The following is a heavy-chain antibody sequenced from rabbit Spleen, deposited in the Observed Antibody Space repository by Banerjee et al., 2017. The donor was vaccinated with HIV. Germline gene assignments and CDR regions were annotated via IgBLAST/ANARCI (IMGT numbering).Heavy chain of an antibody. V-gene: IGHV1S47*01. CDR1: GFDLSSYG. J-gene: IGHJ4*01. D-gene: IGHD1-1*01. CDR3: ARDPAYSSGSGSAIPYL. CDR2: IDPLFGTT. Sequence: QEQLVESGGGLVQPGGSLKLSCKASGFDLSSYGVSWVRQAPGKGLEWIGYIDPLFGTTYYANWVNGRFTISSHNAQNTLYLQLNSLTAADTATYFCARDPAYSSGSGSAIPYLWGPGTLVTVS.